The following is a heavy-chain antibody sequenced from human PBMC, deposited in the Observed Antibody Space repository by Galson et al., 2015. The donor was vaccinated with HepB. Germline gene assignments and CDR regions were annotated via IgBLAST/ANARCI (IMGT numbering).Heavy chain of an antibody. Sequence: SLRLSCAASGFTFSSYWMSWVRQAPGKRLEWVAVISKEGRNLYYADSVKGRFTVSREKSKNTLYLQMNSLRDEDTAVYYCASDCDGSGSFYNMLGYWGQGTMVTVSS. CDR1: GFTFSSYW. CDR3: ASDCDGSGSFYNMLGY. CDR2: ISKEGRNL. J-gene: IGHJ4*02. D-gene: IGHD3-10*01. V-gene: IGHV3-33*08.